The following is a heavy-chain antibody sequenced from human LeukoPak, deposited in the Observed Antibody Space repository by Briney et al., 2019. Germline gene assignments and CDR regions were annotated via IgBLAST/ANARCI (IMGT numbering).Heavy chain of an antibody. D-gene: IGHD4-23*01. J-gene: IGHJ6*03. CDR2: IYSGGRT. V-gene: IGHV3-66*02. CDR1: GFTVSSNY. Sequence: PGGSLRLSCAASGFTVSSNYMSWVRQAPGKGLEWVSVIYSGGRTYDADSVNGRFTISRDNSKTTLHLQMNRLTADDTAVYYCARAVGGNSVGYYYYMDVWRKATTVTVS. CDR3: ARAVGGNSVGYYYYMDV.